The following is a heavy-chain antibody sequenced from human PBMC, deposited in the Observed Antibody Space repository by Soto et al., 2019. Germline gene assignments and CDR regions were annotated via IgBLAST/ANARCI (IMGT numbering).Heavy chain of an antibody. J-gene: IGHJ6*02. CDR2: INGYNGNT. V-gene: IGHV1-18*01. Sequence: QVQLVQSGAEVKKPGASVKVSCKASGYTFTSYGITWVRQAPGQGLEWLGRINGYNGNTNYAQQLQGRVTMTTDTATSTAYMELRSLRSDDTAVYYCARMGDVPYYYYGMDVWGQGTTVTVSS. CDR3: ARMGDVPYYYYGMDV. CDR1: GYTFTSYG. D-gene: IGHD3-16*01.